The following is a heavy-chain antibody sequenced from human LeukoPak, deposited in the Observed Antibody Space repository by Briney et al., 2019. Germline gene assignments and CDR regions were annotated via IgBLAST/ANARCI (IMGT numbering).Heavy chain of an antibody. J-gene: IGHJ3*02. CDR3: ARQITVTTSGGDAFDI. Sequence: SETLSLTCAVYGGSFSGYYWSWIRQPPGKGLEWIGEINHSGSTNYNPSLKSRLTISADTSTNQVSLILSSGTAADTAVYYCARQITVTTSGGDAFDIWGQGTMVTVCS. D-gene: IGHD4-17*01. CDR2: INHSGST. CDR1: GGSFSGYY. V-gene: IGHV4-34*01.